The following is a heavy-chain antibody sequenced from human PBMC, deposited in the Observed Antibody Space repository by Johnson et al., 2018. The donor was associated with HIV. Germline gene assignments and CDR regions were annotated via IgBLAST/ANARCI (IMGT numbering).Heavy chain of an antibody. CDR1: GFTFSDSS. CDR2: ISYDGSNK. V-gene: IGHV3-30-3*01. J-gene: IGHJ3*02. D-gene: IGHD6-13*01. Sequence: HVQLVESGGGLVKPGGSLRLSCAASGFTFSDSSMNWIRQAPGKGLEWVAVISYDGSNKYYADSVKGRFTISRDNSKNTLYLQMNSLRAEDTAVYYCAKAMSGSSWEHRGAFDIWGQGTMVTVSS. CDR3: AKAMSGSSWEHRGAFDI.